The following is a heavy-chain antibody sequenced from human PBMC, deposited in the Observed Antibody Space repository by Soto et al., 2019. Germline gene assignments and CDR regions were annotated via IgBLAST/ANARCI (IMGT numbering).Heavy chain of an antibody. Sequence: GGSLRLSCAASGFTFSSYAMHWVRQAPGKGLEWVAVISYDGSNKYYADSVKGRFTISRDNSKNTLYLQMNSLRAEDTAVYYCARDLLPDDPGYSYGYYYYGMDVWGQGTTVTVSS. J-gene: IGHJ6*02. CDR2: ISYDGSNK. V-gene: IGHV3-30-3*01. CDR3: ARDLLPDDPGYSYGYYYYGMDV. CDR1: GFTFSSYA. D-gene: IGHD5-18*01.